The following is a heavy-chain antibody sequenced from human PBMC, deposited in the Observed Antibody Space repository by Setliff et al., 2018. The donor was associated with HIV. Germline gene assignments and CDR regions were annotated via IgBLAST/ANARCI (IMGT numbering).Heavy chain of an antibody. CDR2: IKHDGVES. CDR3: ARTLTGRAPLATIDF. Sequence: GESLKISCAASGFTFRGYWMSWGRQAPGKGLEWVANIKHDGVESYYEASVKGRFTISRDNAKNSLHLQMNSLRAEDTAVYYCARTLTGRAPLATIDFWGQGALVTVSS. J-gene: IGHJ4*02. D-gene: IGHD1-20*01. CDR1: GFTFRGYW. V-gene: IGHV3-7*01.